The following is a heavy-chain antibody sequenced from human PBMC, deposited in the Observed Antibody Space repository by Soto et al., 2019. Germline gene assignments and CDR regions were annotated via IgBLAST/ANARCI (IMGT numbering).Heavy chain of an antibody. D-gene: IGHD2-8*01. J-gene: IGHJ4*02. V-gene: IGHV4-39*01. Sequence: QVQLQESGPGLVTPSETLSLTCTVSGGSISSSSFYWGWIRQPPGKGLEWIGSIYYSGTTYYYPSLKSRVTISVDTSKNQFSLRLNSMTAADSAVYYCGRHGYCSNGICLPLDYWGQGTLVTVSS. CDR1: GGSISSSSFY. CDR3: GRHGYCSNGICLPLDY. CDR2: IYYSGTT.